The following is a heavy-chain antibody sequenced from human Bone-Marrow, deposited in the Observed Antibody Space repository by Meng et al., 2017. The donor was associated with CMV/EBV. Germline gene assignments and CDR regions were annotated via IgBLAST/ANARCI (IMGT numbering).Heavy chain of an antibody. CDR2: IYSGGRT. Sequence: GESLKISCAASGFTVSSNYMSWVRQAPGKGLEWVPLIYSGGRTYYADSVKGRFTISRDNSKNTLYLQMDSLRTEDTAVYYCAKDKRVVAAATAYYYGMDVWGQGTTVTVSS. J-gene: IGHJ6*02. CDR3: AKDKRVVAAATAYYYGMDV. D-gene: IGHD6-13*01. CDR1: GFTVSSNY. V-gene: IGHV3-66*02.